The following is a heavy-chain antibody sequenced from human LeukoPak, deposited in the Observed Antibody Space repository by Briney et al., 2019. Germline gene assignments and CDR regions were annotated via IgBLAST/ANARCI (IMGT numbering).Heavy chain of an antibody. CDR2: INQNGNT. D-gene: IGHD3-10*01. V-gene: IGHV4-34*01. CDR3: ARRPYNTYYYVSGSYYND. Sequence: SETLSLTCAVNGGSFTYYYWTWIRQPPGKGLEWIGEINQNGNTNYNPSLKGRVTLSVDKSKRQFSLNLSSVTAADRAVYYCARRPYNTYYYVSGSYYNDWGQGTLVTVSS. CDR1: GGSFTYYY. J-gene: IGHJ4*02.